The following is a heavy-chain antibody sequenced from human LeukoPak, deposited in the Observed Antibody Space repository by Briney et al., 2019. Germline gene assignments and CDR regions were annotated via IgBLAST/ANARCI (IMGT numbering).Heavy chain of an antibody. J-gene: IGHJ4*02. CDR3: ARVDSSRSWYGY. CDR1: GFTFSDYY. D-gene: IGHD6-13*01. Sequence: PGGSLRLSCAASGFTFSDYYMSWIRQAPGKGLEWVSYISSSSRYTNYADSVKGRFTISRDNAKNSLYLQMNSLRAEGTAVYYCARVDSSRSWYGYWGQGTLVTVSS. V-gene: IGHV3-11*05. CDR2: ISSSSRYT.